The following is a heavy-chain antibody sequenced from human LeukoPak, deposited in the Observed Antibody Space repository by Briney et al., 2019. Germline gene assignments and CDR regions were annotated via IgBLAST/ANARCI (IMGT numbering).Heavy chain of an antibody. V-gene: IGHV3-7*05. D-gene: IGHD1-26*01. Sequence: PGGSLRLSCAASGFTLSTYWMAWVRQAPGKGLEWVANIKQDGSDKNYVDSVKGRFIISRDNDKNSLYLQMNNLRAEGTAVYYCARDVGGSLDHWGQGILVTVSS. CDR3: ARDVGGSLDH. J-gene: IGHJ4*02. CDR1: GFTLSTYW. CDR2: IKQDGSDK.